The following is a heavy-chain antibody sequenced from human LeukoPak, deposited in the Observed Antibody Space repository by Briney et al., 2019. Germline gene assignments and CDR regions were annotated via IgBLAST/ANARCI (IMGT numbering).Heavy chain of an antibody. Sequence: SETLSLTCTVSGGSISCYYWRWIRQPRRKGREWIGYVDYGGSTNYNTSLKSPVTITVDTSKNQVSLKLSSVTAADTAVYYCARGQQWLVRQSGHYYYYMDVWGKGTTVTVSS. J-gene: IGHJ6*03. CDR1: GGSISCYY. D-gene: IGHD6-19*01. CDR3: ARGQQWLVRQSGHYYYYMDV. V-gene: IGHV4-59*01. CDR2: VDYGGST.